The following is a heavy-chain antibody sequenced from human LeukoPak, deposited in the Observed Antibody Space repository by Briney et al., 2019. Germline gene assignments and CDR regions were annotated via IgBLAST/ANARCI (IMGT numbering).Heavy chain of an antibody. V-gene: IGHV3-48*01. CDR1: GFTFSTYE. CDR2: ISRSSSTI. CDR3: ARAKRNGFDI. J-gene: IGHJ3*02. Sequence: PGGSLRLSCAASGFTFSTYEMNWVRQAPGKGLEWVSYISRSSSTIYYADSVKGRFTISRDNAKNSLYLQMNSLRAEDTAVYYCARAKRNGFDIWGQGTMVTVSS.